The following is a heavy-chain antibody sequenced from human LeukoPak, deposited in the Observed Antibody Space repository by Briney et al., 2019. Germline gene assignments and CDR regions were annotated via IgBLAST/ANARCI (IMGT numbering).Heavy chain of an antibody. D-gene: IGHD2-15*01. J-gene: IGHJ6*03. V-gene: IGHV3-23*01. Sequence: PGGSLRLSCAAYGFTFSNYGMSWVRQAPGKGLEWVSGISGSGRSTYYADSVKGRFTISRDNSKNTLYLQMNSLRVEDTAVYYCARDNGYCSGGSCLHYYMDVWGKGTTVTISS. CDR1: GFTFSNYG. CDR2: ISGSGRST. CDR3: ARDNGYCSGGSCLHYYMDV.